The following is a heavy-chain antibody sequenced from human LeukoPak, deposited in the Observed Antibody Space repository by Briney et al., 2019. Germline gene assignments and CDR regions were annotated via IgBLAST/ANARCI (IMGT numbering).Heavy chain of an antibody. Sequence: KPSETLSLTCAVYGGSFSGYYWSWIRQPPGKGLEWIGEINHSGSTNYNPSLESRVTISVDTSKNQFSLKLSSVTAADTAVYYCARGYYYGSGSYRPGAEFDYWGQGTLVTVSS. CDR3: ARGYYYGSGSYRPGAEFDY. V-gene: IGHV4-34*01. D-gene: IGHD3-10*01. J-gene: IGHJ4*02. CDR1: GGSFSGYY. CDR2: INHSGST.